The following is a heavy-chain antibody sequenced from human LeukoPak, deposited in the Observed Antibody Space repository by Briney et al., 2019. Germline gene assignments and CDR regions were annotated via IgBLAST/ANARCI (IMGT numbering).Heavy chain of an antibody. Sequence: GGSLTLSWAASGFTFSNAWMRWVRQAPGKVLEWVGRTKSKTKGGTTDYAAPVKGRSTIPRDDPTNTMYLQMNSMKPEYTAVYYCTTVQSIRSGWSRFDYWGQGTLVTVSS. CDR3: TTVQSIRSGWSRFDY. D-gene: IGHD6-19*01. CDR2: TKSKTKGGTT. V-gene: IGHV3-15*01. CDR1: GFTFSNAW. J-gene: IGHJ4*02.